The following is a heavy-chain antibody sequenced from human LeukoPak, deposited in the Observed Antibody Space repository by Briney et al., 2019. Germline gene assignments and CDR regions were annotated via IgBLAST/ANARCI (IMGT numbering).Heavy chain of an antibody. CDR1: GYTFSNYG. J-gene: IGHJ4*02. CDR2: ISGYNGNT. V-gene: IGHV1-18*01. D-gene: IGHD1-1*01. CDR3: AKSRSGSANWALQIFDN. Sequence: ASVKVSCKASGYTFSNYGISWVRQAPGQGLEWMGWISGYNGNTNYAQKFQGRVTMTTDTSTSTAYMEVRSLRAEDTAVYYCAKSRSGSANWALQIFDNWGQGALVTVSS.